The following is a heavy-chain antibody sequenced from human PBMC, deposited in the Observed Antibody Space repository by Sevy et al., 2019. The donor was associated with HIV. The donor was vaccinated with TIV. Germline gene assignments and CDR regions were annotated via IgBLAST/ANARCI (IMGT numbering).Heavy chain of an antibody. Sequence: SETLSLTCTVSGDSISSYYWSWIRQPPGKGLEWTGYIYYSGSTNYNPSLKSRVTISVDTSKNQFSLKLSSVTAADTAVYYCAVGYCSGGSCPYFDSWGQGTLVTVSS. D-gene: IGHD2-15*01. CDR3: AVGYCSGGSCPYFDS. CDR2: IYYSGST. CDR1: GDSISSYY. V-gene: IGHV4-59*12. J-gene: IGHJ4*02.